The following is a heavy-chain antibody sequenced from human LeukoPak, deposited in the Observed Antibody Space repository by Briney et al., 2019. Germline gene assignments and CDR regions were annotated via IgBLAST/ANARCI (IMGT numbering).Heavy chain of an antibody. D-gene: IGHD2-21*02. CDR3: VRRGGDSFGAFDI. V-gene: IGHV4-59*01. J-gene: IGHJ3*02. CDR2: IYYSGST. CDR1: GGSISSYY. Sequence: PSETLSLTCTVSGGSISSYYWSWIRQPPGKGLEWIGYIYYSGSTNYNPSLKSRVTISVDTSKNQFSLKLSSVTAADTAVYYCVRRGGDSFGAFDIWGQGTMVTVSS.